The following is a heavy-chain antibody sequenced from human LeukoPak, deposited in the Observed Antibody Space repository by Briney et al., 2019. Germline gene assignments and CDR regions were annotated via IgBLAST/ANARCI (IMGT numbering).Heavy chain of an antibody. D-gene: IGHD6-19*01. J-gene: IGHJ4*02. CDR1: GFTFSTYW. V-gene: IGHV3-7*01. Sequence: PGGSLRLSCAASGFTFSTYWMRWVRQAPGKGLEWVANIELDGSEKYYVDSVKGRFTISRGNAKNSLYLQMNSLRAEDTAVYYCATLALVSGWPDYWGQGTLVTVSA. CDR2: IELDGSEK. CDR3: ATLALVSGWPDY.